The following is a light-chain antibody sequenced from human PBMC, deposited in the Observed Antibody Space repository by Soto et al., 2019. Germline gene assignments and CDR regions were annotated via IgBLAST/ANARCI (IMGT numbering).Light chain of an antibody. J-gene: IGLJ2*01. V-gene: IGLV2-14*01. Sequence: QSALTQPASVSGCPGQSITISCTGTSSDVGGYNYVSWYQQHPGKAPKLMIYEVSNRPSGVSNRFSGSKSGNTASLTISGLQAEDEADYYCSSYTSSSSVVFGGGTKVTVL. CDR3: SSYTSSSSVV. CDR1: SSDVGGYNY. CDR2: EVS.